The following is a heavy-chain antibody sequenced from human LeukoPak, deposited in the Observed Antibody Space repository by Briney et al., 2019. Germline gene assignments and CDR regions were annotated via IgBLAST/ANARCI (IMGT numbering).Heavy chain of an antibody. D-gene: IGHD5-24*01. CDR2: IYYSGST. Sequence: PSETLSLTCTVSGGSISSYYWSWIRQPPGKGLEWIGYIYYSGSTNYNPSLKSRVTISVDTSKNQFSLKLTSVTAADTAVYYCARGTQMATIRNWFDPWGQGTLVTVSS. J-gene: IGHJ5*02. CDR3: ARGTQMATIRNWFDP. CDR1: GGSISSYY. V-gene: IGHV4-59*01.